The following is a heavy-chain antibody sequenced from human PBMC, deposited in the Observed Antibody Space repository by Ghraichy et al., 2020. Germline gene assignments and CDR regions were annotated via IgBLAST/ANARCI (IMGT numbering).Heavy chain of an antibody. V-gene: IGHV1-8*03. CDR1: AYIFSTYD. Sequence: ASVKVSCKASAYIFSTYDITWVRQATGQGLEWRGWMNPSSGNTGYAQSFQGRVTFTRDTSTNTAYMEIISLRSEDTAVYYCARAIRYQLLSEYWGQGTLVTVSS. J-gene: IGHJ4*02. D-gene: IGHD2-2*01. CDR3: ARAIRYQLLSEY. CDR2: MNPSSGNT.